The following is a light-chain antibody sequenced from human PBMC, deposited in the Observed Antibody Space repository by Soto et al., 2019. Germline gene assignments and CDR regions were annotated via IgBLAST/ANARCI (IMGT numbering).Light chain of an antibody. J-gene: IGKJ1*01. CDR2: DAS. CDR1: QSVSGW. CDR3: QQYETFSGT. Sequence: DIHMAQAHSTLSAYLGGTVTVTCRASQSVSGWLAWYQQKPGEAPKLLIYDASALPRGVPSRFSGSGSGTKFTLTIASLQPDDFATYYCQQYETFSGTFGPGTKVDIK. V-gene: IGKV1-5*01.